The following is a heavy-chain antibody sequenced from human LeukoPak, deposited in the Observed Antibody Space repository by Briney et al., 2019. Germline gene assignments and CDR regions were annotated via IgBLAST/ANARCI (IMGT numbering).Heavy chain of an antibody. D-gene: IGHD1-14*01. Sequence: PGGSLRLSCAASGFTVSRNYMGWVRQAPGKGLEWVSVIYSGGTTYYADSVKGRFTISRDNSKNTLYLQMNSLRVEDTAVYYCARVVAYRAYWGQGTLVTVSS. J-gene: IGHJ4*02. CDR3: ARVVAYRAY. V-gene: IGHV3-66*01. CDR2: IYSGGTT. CDR1: GFTVSRNY.